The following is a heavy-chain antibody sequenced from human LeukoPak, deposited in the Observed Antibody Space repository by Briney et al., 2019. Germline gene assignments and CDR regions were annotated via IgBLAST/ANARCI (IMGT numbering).Heavy chain of an antibody. Sequence: SETLSLTCTVSGGSISSGDYYWTWIRQPPGKGLEWIGYIYYSGSTYYNPSLKSRVTISVDTSKNRFSLKLSSVTAADTAVYYCARAVSGFSGGNWFDPWGQGTLVTVSS. CDR1: GGSISSGDYY. CDR3: ARAVSGFSGGNWFDP. CDR2: IYYSGST. V-gene: IGHV4-30-4*01. J-gene: IGHJ5*02. D-gene: IGHD1-26*01.